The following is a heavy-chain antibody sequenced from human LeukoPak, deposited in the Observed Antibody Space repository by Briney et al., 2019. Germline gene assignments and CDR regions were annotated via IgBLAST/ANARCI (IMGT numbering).Heavy chain of an antibody. CDR2: IIGSGGST. J-gene: IGHJ4*02. Sequence: GSLSLSCAASGFPFSSYAMSWVRQAPGKGLEWVSAIIGSGGSTYYADSVKGRFTISRDNSKNTLYLQMNSLRAEDTAVYYCAKGLAVAGLPFDYWGQGTLVTVSS. CDR1: GFPFSSYA. D-gene: IGHD6-19*01. V-gene: IGHV3-23*01. CDR3: AKGLAVAGLPFDY.